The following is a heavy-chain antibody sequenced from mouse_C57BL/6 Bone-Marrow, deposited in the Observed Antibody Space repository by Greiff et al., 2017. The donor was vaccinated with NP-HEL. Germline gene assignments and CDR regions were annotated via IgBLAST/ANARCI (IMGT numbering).Heavy chain of an antibody. CDR3: TYSNYYYAMDY. CDR2: IYPGNSDT. Sequence: VQLQQSGTVLARPGASVKMSCKTSGYTFTSYWMHWVQQRPGQGLEWIGAIYPGNSDTSYNQKFKGKAKLTSVQSASTAYMELSSLTNEDSAVYYYTYSNYYYAMDYWGQGTSVTVSA. V-gene: IGHV1-5*01. J-gene: IGHJ4*01. CDR1: GYTFTSYW. D-gene: IGHD2-5*01.